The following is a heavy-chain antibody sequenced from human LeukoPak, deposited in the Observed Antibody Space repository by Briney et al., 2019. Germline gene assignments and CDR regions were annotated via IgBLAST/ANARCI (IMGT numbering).Heavy chain of an antibody. J-gene: IGHJ4*02. D-gene: IGHD6-19*01. Sequence: SETLSLICTVSGGSISSSSYYWGWIRQPPGKGLEWIGSIYYSGSTYYNPSLKSRVTISVDTSKNQFSLKLSSVTAADTAVYYCVGLAVAVTLFDYWGQGTLVTVSS. V-gene: IGHV4-39*01. CDR1: GGSISSSSYY. CDR2: IYYSGST. CDR3: VGLAVAVTLFDY.